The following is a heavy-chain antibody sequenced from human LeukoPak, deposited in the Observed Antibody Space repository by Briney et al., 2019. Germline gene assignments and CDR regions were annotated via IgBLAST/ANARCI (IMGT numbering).Heavy chain of an antibody. V-gene: IGHV1-2*02. J-gene: IGHJ4*02. CDR2: INPNSGGT. Sequence: ASVKVSCKASGYTFTGYYMHWVRQAPGQGLEWMGWINPNSGGTSYAQKFQGRVTMTRDTSISTAYMELSRLRSDDTAVYYCARSPYDFWSGYFFDYWGQGTLVTVSS. CDR1: GYTFTGYY. D-gene: IGHD3-3*01. CDR3: ARSPYDFWSGYFFDY.